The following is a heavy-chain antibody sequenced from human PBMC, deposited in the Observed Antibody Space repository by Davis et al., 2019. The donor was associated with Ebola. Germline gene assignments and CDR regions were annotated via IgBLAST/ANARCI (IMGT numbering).Heavy chain of an antibody. D-gene: IGHD6-6*01. V-gene: IGHV3-21*01. CDR1: GFTFSSYS. CDR3: ARGPTGGSSSVGGTYYYYYYMDV. Sequence: GESLKISCAASGFTFSSYSMNWVRQAPGKGLEWVSSISSSSSYIYYADSVKGRFTISRDNAKNSLYPQMNSLRAEDTAVYYCARGPTGGSSSVGGTYYYYYYMDVWGKGTTVTVSS. J-gene: IGHJ6*03. CDR2: ISSSSSYI.